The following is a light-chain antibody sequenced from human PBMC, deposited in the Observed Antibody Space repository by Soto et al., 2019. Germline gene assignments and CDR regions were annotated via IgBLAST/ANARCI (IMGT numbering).Light chain of an antibody. Sequence: EIGMTQSPATLSVSPGERATLSCRASQSVNSNLAWYQQKPGQAPRLLIYGASTRATGIPARFSGSGSGTEFTLTISSLQSEDFAVYYCQQYNNWPFTFGRGTKVDIK. V-gene: IGKV3-15*01. CDR3: QQYNNWPFT. CDR2: GAS. J-gene: IGKJ3*01. CDR1: QSVNSN.